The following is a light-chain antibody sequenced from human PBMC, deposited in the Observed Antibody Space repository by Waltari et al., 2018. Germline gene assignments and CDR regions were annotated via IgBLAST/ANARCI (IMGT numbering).Light chain of an antibody. J-gene: IGLJ3*02. V-gene: IGLV4-69*01. CDR3: QTGGHGTWV. CDR1: SGHSCNV. CDR2: VNSDGSH. Sequence: QLVLTQSPSASASLGASVKLPCTLSSGHSCNVIAWHQQQPEKGPQYLMKVNSDGSHSKGDEIPDRFSGSSSGAERYLTISNVQSEDEADYYCQTGGHGTWVFGGGTKLTVL.